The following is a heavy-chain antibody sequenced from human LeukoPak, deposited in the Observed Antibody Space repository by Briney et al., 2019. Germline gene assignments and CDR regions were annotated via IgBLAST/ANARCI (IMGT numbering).Heavy chain of an antibody. D-gene: IGHD3-10*01. Sequence: SETLSLTCTVSGGSISSYYWSWIRQPPGKGLEWIGYIYYSGSTNYNPPLKSRVTISVDTSKNQFSLKLSSVTAADTAVYYCARFGTHDAFDIWGQGTMVTVSS. CDR1: GGSISSYY. CDR2: IYYSGST. V-gene: IGHV4-59*08. CDR3: ARFGTHDAFDI. J-gene: IGHJ3*02.